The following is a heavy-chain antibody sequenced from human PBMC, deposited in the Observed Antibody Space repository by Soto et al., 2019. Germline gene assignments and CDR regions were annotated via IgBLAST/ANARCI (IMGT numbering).Heavy chain of an antibody. CDR3: ARELLFYDSDGFSWDDAFDI. Sequence: SETLALTCAVSGGSLSSSAYSWSWIRQPPGKGLEWIGFIYQSGSTYYNPSLKSRVTMSLDRPKNQFSLKLSSVTAADTAVYYCARELLFYDSDGFSWDDAFDIWGQGTMVTV. V-gene: IGHV4-30-2*01. J-gene: IGHJ3*02. CDR1: GGSLSSSAYS. D-gene: IGHD3-22*01. CDR2: IYQSGST.